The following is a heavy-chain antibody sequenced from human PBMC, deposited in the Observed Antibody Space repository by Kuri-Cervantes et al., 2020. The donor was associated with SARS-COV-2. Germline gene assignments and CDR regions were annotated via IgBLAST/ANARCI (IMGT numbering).Heavy chain of an antibody. D-gene: IGHD6-19*01. J-gene: IGHJ3*02. Sequence: GGSLRLSCAASGFTFSSYAMHWVRQAPGKGLEWVAAISYDGSNKYYADSVKGRFTISRDNSKNTLYLQMNSLRAEDTAVYYCARELGSSGWNDAFDIWGQGTMVTVSS. CDR1: GFTFSSYA. V-gene: IGHV3-30-3*01. CDR3: ARELGSSGWNDAFDI. CDR2: ISYDGSNK.